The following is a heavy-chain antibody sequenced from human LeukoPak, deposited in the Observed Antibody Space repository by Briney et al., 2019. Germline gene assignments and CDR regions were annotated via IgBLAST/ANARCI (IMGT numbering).Heavy chain of an antibody. J-gene: IGHJ3*02. CDR3: TTRRPYYDFWSGYLSSAFDI. Sequence: GGSLRLSCAASGFTFSSAWMSWVRQAPGKGLEWVGRIKSKTAGGTTDYAAPVKGRFTISRDDSKNTLYLQMNSLKTEDTAVYYCTTRRPYYDFWSGYLSSAFDIWGQGTMVTVSS. CDR2: IKSKTAGGTT. D-gene: IGHD3-3*01. CDR1: GFTFSSAW. V-gene: IGHV3-15*01.